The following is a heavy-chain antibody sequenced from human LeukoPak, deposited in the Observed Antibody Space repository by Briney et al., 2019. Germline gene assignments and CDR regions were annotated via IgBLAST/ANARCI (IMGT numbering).Heavy chain of an antibody. CDR2: IYHSGST. CDR1: GGSISSGGYY. CDR3: ASPGSPGNFDY. J-gene: IGHJ4*02. D-gene: IGHD1-14*01. V-gene: IGHV4-30-2*01. Sequence: PSETLSLTCTVSGGSISSGGYYWSWIRQPPGKGLEWIGYIYHSGSTYYNPSLKSRVTISVDRSKNQFSLKLSSVTAADTAVYYCASPGSPGNFDYWGQGTLVTVSS.